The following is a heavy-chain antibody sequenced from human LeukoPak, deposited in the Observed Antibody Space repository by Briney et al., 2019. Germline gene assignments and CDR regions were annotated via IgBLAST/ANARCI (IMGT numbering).Heavy chain of an antibody. CDR3: AKEKFPERYSGYDRGGYFDY. V-gene: IGHV3-43D*03. J-gene: IGHJ4*02. CDR1: GFTFDDYA. D-gene: IGHD5-12*01. CDR2: ISWDGGST. Sequence: GGSLRLSCAASGFTFDDYAMHWVRQAPGKGLEWVSLISWDGGSTYYADSVKGRFTISRDNSKNSLYLQMNSLRAEDTALYYCAKEKFPERYSGYDRGGYFDYWGQGTLVTVSS.